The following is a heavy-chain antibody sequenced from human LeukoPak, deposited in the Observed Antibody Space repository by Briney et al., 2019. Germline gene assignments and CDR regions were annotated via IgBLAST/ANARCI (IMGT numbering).Heavy chain of an antibody. J-gene: IGHJ4*02. CDR1: GYTFTSYY. D-gene: IGHD3-10*01. Sequence: ASVTDSCKASGYTFTSYYMHWVRQAPGQGLEWMGIINPSGGSTSYAQTFQGRVTMTRDTSTSTVYMELSSLRSEDTAVYYCARDIFSGGFGEQDYWGQGTLVTVSS. V-gene: IGHV1-46*01. CDR2: INPSGGST. CDR3: ARDIFSGGFGEQDY.